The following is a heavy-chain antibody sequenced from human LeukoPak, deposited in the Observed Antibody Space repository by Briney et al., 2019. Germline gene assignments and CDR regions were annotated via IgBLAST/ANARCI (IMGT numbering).Heavy chain of an antibody. CDR3: ARHVYSSGPFGGP. CDR1: GGSVSSGSYY. CDR2: INYSGST. Sequence: SETLSLTCTVSGGSVSSGSYYWSWIRQPPGKGLEWIGYINYSGSTNYKPSLKSRVTISVDTSKNQFSLKLSSVTAADTAVYYCARHVYSSGPFGGPWGQRTLVTVSS. D-gene: IGHD6-19*01. J-gene: IGHJ5*02. V-gene: IGHV4-61*01.